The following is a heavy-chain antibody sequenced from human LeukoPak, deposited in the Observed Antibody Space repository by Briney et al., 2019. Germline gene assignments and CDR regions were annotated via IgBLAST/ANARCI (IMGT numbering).Heavy chain of an antibody. CDR2: ISSSSSYI. J-gene: IGHJ5*02. D-gene: IGHD2-15*01. Sequence: ETLSLTCAVYGGSFSGYYWSWIRQAPGKGLEWVSSISSSSSYIYYADSVKGRFTISRDNAKNSLYLQMNSLRAEDTAVYYCARDSSEYCSGGSCKRAWFDPWGQGTLVTVSS. CDR1: GGSFSGYY. CDR3: ARDSSEYCSGGSCKRAWFDP. V-gene: IGHV3-21*01.